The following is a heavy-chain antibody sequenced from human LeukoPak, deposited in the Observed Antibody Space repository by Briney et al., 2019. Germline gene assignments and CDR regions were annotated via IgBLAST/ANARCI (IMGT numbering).Heavy chain of an antibody. CDR3: ARAVATIQFLELLLDAYVI. J-gene: IGHJ3*02. Sequence: GGSLRLSCAASGFTFSSYSMNWVRQAPGKGLEWVSSISSSSSYIYYADSVKGRCTNSRDNAKNSLYLQMNSLRAEDTAVYYCARAVATIQFLELLLDAYVICGQGTMVTVSS. CDR1: GFTFSSYS. CDR2: ISSSSSYI. V-gene: IGHV3-21*01. D-gene: IGHD3-3*01.